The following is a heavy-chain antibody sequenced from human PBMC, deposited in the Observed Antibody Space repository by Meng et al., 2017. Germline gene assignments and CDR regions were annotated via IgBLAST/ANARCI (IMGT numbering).Heavy chain of an antibody. Sequence: GESLKFSCAASGFTFSNAWMSWVRQAPGKGLEWVGRINSKTDGGTTDYAAPVKGRFTISRDDSKNTLYLQMNSLKTEDTAVYYCTTASITMVRGVITANYYYYYGMDVWGQGTTVTVSS. V-gene: IGHV3-15*01. CDR1: GFTFSNAW. D-gene: IGHD3-10*01. CDR3: TTASITMVRGVITANYYYYYGMDV. J-gene: IGHJ6*02. CDR2: INSKTDGGTT.